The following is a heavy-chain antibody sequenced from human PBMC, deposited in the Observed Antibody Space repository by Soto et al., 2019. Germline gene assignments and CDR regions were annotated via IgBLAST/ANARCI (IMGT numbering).Heavy chain of an antibody. CDR2: IYDGGNS. V-gene: IGHV4-39*02. J-gene: IGHJ4*02. CDR1: GGSISSSTSY. D-gene: IGHD1-26*01. CDR3: AIHSSGIRHPGFDY. Sequence: QLQLQESGPGLVKPSETLSLTCTVSGGSISSSTSYWGWVRQPPGKRLEWIASIYDGGNSHCHPSLRRRVTISVDTSINHLPLTLRSFTSADTAVYYCAIHSSGIRHPGFDYWGQGTQVTVSS.